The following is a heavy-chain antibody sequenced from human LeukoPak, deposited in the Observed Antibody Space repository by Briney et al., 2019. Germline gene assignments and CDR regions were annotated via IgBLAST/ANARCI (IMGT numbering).Heavy chain of an antibody. D-gene: IGHD4-17*01. CDR1: GFTFSSYG. J-gene: IGHJ6*03. V-gene: IGHV3-30*02. Sequence: PGGSLRLSCAASGFTFSSYGMHWVRPAPGKGLKGVAFIRHDGNHKNCADYVKGGFTISRDNSKNTLSLQMNSLRAEDTAVYYCAKDKNDYGDYYYMDVWGKGNTVTVSS. CDR3: AKDKNDYGDYYYMDV. CDR2: IRHDGNHK.